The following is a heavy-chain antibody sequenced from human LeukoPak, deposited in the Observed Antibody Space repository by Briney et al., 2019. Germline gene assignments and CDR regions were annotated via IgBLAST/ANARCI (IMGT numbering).Heavy chain of an antibody. CDR3: ARLNDGFDV. CDR2: IDPGDSDT. CDR1: GYTFTRHW. Sequence: KHGESLKISCKGSGYTFTRHWIGWVRQMPGKGLELMGIIDPGDSDTRYSPSFQGQVTFSADKSIRMVYLQWSSLKASDTAIYYCARLNDGFDVWGQGTMVSVSS. J-gene: IGHJ3*01. V-gene: IGHV5-51*01.